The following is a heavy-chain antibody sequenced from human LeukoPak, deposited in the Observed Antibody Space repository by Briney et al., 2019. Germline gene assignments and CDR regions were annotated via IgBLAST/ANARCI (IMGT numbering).Heavy chain of an antibody. D-gene: IGHD3-9*01. J-gene: IGHJ5*02. CDR3: ARGGTYNDILSFDP. CDR1: GGSISYYY. V-gene: IGHV4-59*01. Sequence: PSETPSLTCTVSGGSISYYYWTWLRQSPGKGLEWIGQIYYTGSTYYNPSLQRRLTISVDTSRNQFSLNLTSVTAADTAVYYCARGGTYNDILSFDPWGKGTLVTVSS. CDR2: IYYTGST.